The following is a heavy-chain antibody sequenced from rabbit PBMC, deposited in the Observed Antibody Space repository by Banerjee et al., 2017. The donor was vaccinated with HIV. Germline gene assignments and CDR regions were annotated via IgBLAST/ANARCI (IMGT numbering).Heavy chain of an antibody. CDR2: IDAGSSGTT. CDR1: GFSFTSGYW. J-gene: IGHJ6*01. D-gene: IGHD4-2*01. V-gene: IGHV1S45*01. Sequence: QEQLEESGGDLVKPEGSLTLTCTASGFSFTSGYWMCWVRQAPGKGLEWIACIDAGSSGTTYYASWAKGRFTVSKTSSTTVTLQMTSLTAADTATYFCAREAGYAGFGCDLWGQGTLVTDS. CDR3: AREAGYAGFGCDL.